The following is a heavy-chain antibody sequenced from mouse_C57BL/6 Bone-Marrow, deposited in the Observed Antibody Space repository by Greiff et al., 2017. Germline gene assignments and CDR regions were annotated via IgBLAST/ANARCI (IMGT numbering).Heavy chain of an antibody. CDR3: ASPPYYGSSYEAMDY. CDR1: GYTFTSYW. V-gene: IGHV1-64*01. J-gene: IGHJ4*01. D-gene: IGHD1-1*01. Sequence: QVQLKQPGAELVKPGASVKLSCKASGYTFTSYWMHWVKQRPGQGLEWIGMIHPNSGSTNYNEKFKSKATLTVDKSSSTAYMQLSSLTSEDSAVYYCASPPYYGSSYEAMDYWGQGTSVTVSS. CDR2: IHPNSGST.